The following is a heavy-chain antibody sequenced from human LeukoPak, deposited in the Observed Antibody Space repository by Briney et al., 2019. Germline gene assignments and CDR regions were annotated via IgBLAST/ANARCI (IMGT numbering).Heavy chain of an antibody. D-gene: IGHD3-22*01. CDR3: ARTYYYDSSGYLGY. V-gene: IGHV1-69*04. Sequence: SVKVSCKASGGTFTSYAISWVRQAPGQGLEWMGRIIPILGIANYAQKFQGRVTITADKSTSTAYMELSSLRSEDTAVYYCARTYYYDSSGYLGYWGQGTLVTVSS. CDR1: GGTFTSYA. CDR2: IIPILGIA. J-gene: IGHJ4*02.